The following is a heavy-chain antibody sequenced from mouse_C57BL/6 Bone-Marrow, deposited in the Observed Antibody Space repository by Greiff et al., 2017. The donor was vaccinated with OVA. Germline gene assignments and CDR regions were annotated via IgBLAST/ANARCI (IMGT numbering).Heavy chain of an antibody. D-gene: IGHD1-1*01. CDR2: IRNKPNGSTT. CDR3: ARYKGRVAVDYFDD. CDR1: GFTFTNYY. J-gene: IGHJ2*01. Sequence: EVQLVESGGGLVQPGDSLSLSCAASGFTFTNYYMSWVRQPPGKALEWLAFIRNKPNGSTTEYSASVKGRFTISRDNSQSILYLQMNALRAEDSATYYCARYKGRVAVDYFDDGGQGTALTVSS. V-gene: IGHV7-3*01.